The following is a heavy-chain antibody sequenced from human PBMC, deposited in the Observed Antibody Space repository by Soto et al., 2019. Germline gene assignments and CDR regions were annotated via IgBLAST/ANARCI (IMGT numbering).Heavy chain of an antibody. Sequence: QVQLVQSGAEVKKPGSSVKVSCKASGGTFSSYAISWVRQAPGQGLEWMGGIIPIFGTANYAQKFQGRVTITADESTSTGYMELSSVRSEDTAVYYCESSYYGSCSYYNWFAPWGQGALVTVSS. J-gene: IGHJ5*02. CDR3: ESSYYGSCSYYNWFAP. V-gene: IGHV1-69*01. D-gene: IGHD3-10*01. CDR1: GGTFSSYA. CDR2: IIPIFGTA.